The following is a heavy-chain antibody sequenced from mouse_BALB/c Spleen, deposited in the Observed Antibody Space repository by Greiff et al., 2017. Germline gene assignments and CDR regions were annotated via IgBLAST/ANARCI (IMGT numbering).Heavy chain of an antibody. CDR3: AREGGGFDY. J-gene: IGHJ2*01. V-gene: IGHV1-4*01. CDR1: GYTFTSYT. Sequence: VQRVESGAELARPGASVKMSCKASGYTFTSYTMHWVKQRPGQGLEWIGYINPSSGYTNYNQKFKDKATLTADKSSSTAYMQLSSLTSEDSAVYYFAREGGGFDYWGQGTTLTVSS. CDR2: INPSSGYT. D-gene: IGHD1-1*02.